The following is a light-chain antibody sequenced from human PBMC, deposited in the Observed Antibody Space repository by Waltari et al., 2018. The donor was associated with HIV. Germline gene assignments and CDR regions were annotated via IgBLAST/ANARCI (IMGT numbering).Light chain of an antibody. CDR2: HAS. Sequence: EIVLTQSPATLSLSPGERATLYCRASQSIATYLAWYQHKPGQPPRLLMSHASTRATGIPARFSGSGSGTDFTLTISSLEPEDFAIYYCQQRAISPGTFGHGTRLDIK. CDR1: QSIATY. CDR3: QQRAISPGT. J-gene: IGKJ5*01. V-gene: IGKV3-11*01.